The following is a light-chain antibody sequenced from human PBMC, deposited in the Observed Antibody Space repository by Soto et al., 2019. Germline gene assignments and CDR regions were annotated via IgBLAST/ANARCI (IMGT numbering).Light chain of an antibody. Sequence: QSVLTQPPSASGTPGQRVTISCSGSSSKIGSNYVYWYQQLPGTAPKLLIYRNNQRPSVVPDRFSGSNSGTSASLAISGLRSGDEADYFCAAWDDSLEVVFGGGTKLTVL. CDR3: AAWDDSLEVV. CDR2: RNN. CDR1: SSKIGSNY. J-gene: IGLJ2*01. V-gene: IGLV1-47*01.